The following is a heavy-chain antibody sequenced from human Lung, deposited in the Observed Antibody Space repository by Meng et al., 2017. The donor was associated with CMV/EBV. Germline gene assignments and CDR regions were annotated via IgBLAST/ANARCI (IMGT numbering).Heavy chain of an antibody. CDR3: ARVVTALWGYYFDY. V-gene: IGHV4-4*02. CDR2: IYHSGST. J-gene: IGHJ4*02. CDR1: GGSIRSSNW. Sequence: QVHRQGSGPGPVKPSAPPSLTCAVSGGSIRSSNWWSWVRQPPGKGLEWIGEIYHSGSTNYNPSLKSRVTISVDKSKNQFSLKLSSVTAADTAVYYCARVVTALWGYYFDYWGQGTPVTVSS. D-gene: IGHD2-21*02.